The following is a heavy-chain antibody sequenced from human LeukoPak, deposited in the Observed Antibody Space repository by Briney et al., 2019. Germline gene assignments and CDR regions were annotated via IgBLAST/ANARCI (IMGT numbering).Heavy chain of an antibody. CDR3: ARRAIPYDAFDI. Sequence: GGSLRLSCEASGFTVSSTHMVWVRQAPGKGLEWVSVTYTGGNSYYADSVKGRFTISRDNAKNSLYLQMNSLRAEDTAVYYCARRAIPYDAFDIWGQGTMVTVSS. CDR2: TYTGGNS. D-gene: IGHD2-2*02. V-gene: IGHV3-53*01. CDR1: GFTVSSTH. J-gene: IGHJ3*02.